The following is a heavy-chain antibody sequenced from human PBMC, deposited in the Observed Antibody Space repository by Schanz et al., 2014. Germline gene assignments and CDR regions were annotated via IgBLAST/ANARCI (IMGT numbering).Heavy chain of an antibody. D-gene: IGHD4-17*01. CDR2: TSNDGSFT. V-gene: IGHV3-74*01. J-gene: IGHJ4*02. CDR3: VRDTDYHFDY. Sequence: EVQLVESGGGLVQPGGSLRLSCAASGFTFSDSWMHWVRQAPVKGLVWVSRTSNDGSFTTFADSVKGRFTISRDNAKNTLYLQMNSLRAEDTAVYYCVRDTDYHFDYWGQGTLVTVSS. CDR1: GFTFSDSW.